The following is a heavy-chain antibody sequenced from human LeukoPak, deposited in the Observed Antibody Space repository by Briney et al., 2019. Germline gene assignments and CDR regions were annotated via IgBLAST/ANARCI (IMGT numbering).Heavy chain of an antibody. CDR2: IIPIFGTA. CDR1: GGTFSSYA. D-gene: IGHD3-9*01. V-gene: IGHV1-69*13. J-gene: IGHJ5*02. CDR3: ARVFYDILTGYYNWFDP. Sequence: SVKVSCKASGGTFSSYAISWVRQAPGQGREWMGGIIPIFGTANYAQKFQGRVTITADESTSTAYMELSSLRSEDTAVYYCARVFYDILTGYYNWFDPWGQGTLVTVSS.